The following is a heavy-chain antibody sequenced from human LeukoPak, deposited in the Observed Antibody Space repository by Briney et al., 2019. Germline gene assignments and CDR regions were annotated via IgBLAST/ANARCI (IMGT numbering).Heavy chain of an antibody. D-gene: IGHD6-19*01. CDR2: ISSSGSTI. CDR3: ARHAYSSGWGAFDI. CDR1: GFTFSSYE. Sequence: GGSLRLSCAASGFTFSSYEMNWVRQAPGKGLEWVSYISSSGSTIYYADSLQGRFTVSRDDAKSSLYLQMNSLSAEDTAVYYCARHAYSSGWGAFDIWGQGTMVTVSS. V-gene: IGHV3-48*03. J-gene: IGHJ3*02.